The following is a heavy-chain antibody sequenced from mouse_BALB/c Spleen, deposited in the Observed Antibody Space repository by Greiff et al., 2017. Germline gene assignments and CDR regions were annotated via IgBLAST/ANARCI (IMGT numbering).Heavy chain of an antibody. CDR2: IWAGGST. CDR1: GFSLTSYG. D-gene: IGHD2-4*01. Sequence: VKLQESGPGLVAPSQSLSITCTVSGFSLTSYGVHWVRQPPGKGLEWLGVIWAGGSTNYNSALMSRLSISKDNSKSQVSLKMNSLQTDDTAMYYCARDREITTAWFAYWGQGTLVTVSA. V-gene: IGHV2-9*02. J-gene: IGHJ3*01. CDR3: ARDREITTAWFAY.